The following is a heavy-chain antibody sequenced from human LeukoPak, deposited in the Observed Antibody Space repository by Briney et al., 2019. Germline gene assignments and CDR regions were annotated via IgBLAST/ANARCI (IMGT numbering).Heavy chain of an antibody. D-gene: IGHD2-2*01. CDR1: GFTVSSNS. J-gene: IGHJ4*02. Sequence: PGGSLRLSCTVSGFTVSSNSMSWVRQAPGKGLEWVGRIRSKANSYATAYAASVKGRFTISRDDSKNTAYLQMNSLKTEDTAVYYCTIVVVPAAVVGYWGQGTLVAVSS. V-gene: IGHV3-73*01. CDR3: TIVVVPAAVVGY. CDR2: IRSKANSYAT.